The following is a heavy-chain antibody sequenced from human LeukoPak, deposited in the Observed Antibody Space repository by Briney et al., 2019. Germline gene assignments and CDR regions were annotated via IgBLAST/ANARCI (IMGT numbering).Heavy chain of an antibody. V-gene: IGHV1-69*13. CDR3: ARDNIIIPSSSWYRPFDY. CDR2: IIPIFGTA. Sequence: SVKVSCKASGGTFSSYAISWVRQAPGQGLEWMGGIIPIFGTANYAQKFQGRVTITADESTSAAYMEARSLSSEDTAVYYCARDNIIIPSSSWYRPFDYWGQGTLVTVSS. D-gene: IGHD6-13*01. CDR1: GGTFSSYA. J-gene: IGHJ4*02.